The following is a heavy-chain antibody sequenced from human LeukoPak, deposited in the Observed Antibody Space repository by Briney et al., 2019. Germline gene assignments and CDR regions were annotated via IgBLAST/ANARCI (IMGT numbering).Heavy chain of an antibody. V-gene: IGHV4-59*01. D-gene: IGHD3-22*01. Sequence: PSETLSLTRTVSGGSISSYYWSWIRQPPGKGLEWIGYIYYSGSTNYNPSLKSRVTISVDTSKNQFSLKLSSVTAADTAVYYCARVGYYDSSGLDYWGQGTLVTVSS. CDR1: GGSISSYY. CDR2: IYYSGST. J-gene: IGHJ4*02. CDR3: ARVGYYDSSGLDY.